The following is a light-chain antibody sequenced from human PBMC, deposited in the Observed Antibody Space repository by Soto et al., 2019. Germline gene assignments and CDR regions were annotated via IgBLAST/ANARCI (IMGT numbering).Light chain of an antibody. CDR3: AAWDDSLTDYV. V-gene: IGLV1-44*01. J-gene: IGLJ1*01. CDR2: SNN. CDR1: SSNIGRNT. Sequence: QSALTQAPSASETPGQRVTISCSGGSSNIGRNTVNWYQQLPGTAPKLLIYSNNRRPSGVPDRFSGSKSGTSASLAISGLQSEDETDYYCAAWDDSLTDYVFGNGTKVTVL.